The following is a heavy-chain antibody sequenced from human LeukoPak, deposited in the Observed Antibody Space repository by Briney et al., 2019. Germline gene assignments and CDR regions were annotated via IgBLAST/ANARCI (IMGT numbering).Heavy chain of an antibody. D-gene: IGHD2-8*02. Sequence: GGSLRLSCAASGFTFSDAWLSWVRPAPGKGPEWVGRIKSSADGGATDYAAPVKGRFTVSRDDSEDTLYLQMNSLKAEDTAVYYCSLRYCSGTSCPGYWGQGTLVTVSS. V-gene: IGHV3-15*01. CDR3: SLRYCSGTSCPGY. J-gene: IGHJ4*02. CDR2: IKSSADGGAT. CDR1: GFTFSDAW.